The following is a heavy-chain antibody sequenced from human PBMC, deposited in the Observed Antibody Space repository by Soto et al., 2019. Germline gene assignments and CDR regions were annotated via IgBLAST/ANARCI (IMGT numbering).Heavy chain of an antibody. CDR3: ASLMTAGY. Sequence: SETLSLTCAVYGGSFSGYYWSWIRQPPGKGLEWIGEINHSGSTNYNPSLKSRVTISVDTSKNQFSLKLSSVTAADTAVYYCASLMTAGYWGQGTLVTVSS. D-gene: IGHD3-16*01. V-gene: IGHV4-34*01. J-gene: IGHJ4*02. CDR1: GGSFSGYY. CDR2: INHSGST.